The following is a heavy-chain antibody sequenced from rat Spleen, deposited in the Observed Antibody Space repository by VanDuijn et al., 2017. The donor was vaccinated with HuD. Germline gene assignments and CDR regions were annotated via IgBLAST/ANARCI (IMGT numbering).Heavy chain of an antibody. CDR1: GFTFSNYD. CDR2: IGPSGGST. CDR3: ARQMDA. Sequence: EVQLVESGGGFVQPGRSLKLSCAASGFTFSNYDMAWVRQAPTKGLEWVASIGPSGGSTYYRDSVKGRFTISRDNAKSTLYLQMNSLRSEDTATYYCARQMDAWGQGASVTVSS. V-gene: IGHV5-25*01. J-gene: IGHJ4*01.